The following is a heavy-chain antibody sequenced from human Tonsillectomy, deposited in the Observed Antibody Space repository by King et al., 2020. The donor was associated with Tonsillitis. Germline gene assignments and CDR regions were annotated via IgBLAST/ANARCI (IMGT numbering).Heavy chain of an antibody. V-gene: IGHV5-51*01. Sequence: QLVQSGAEVKKPGASLKISCKGSGYSFTNFWIGWVRQVPGKGLEWMGIIYPGDSDTRYSPSFQGQVTISADKPINTAYLQWSSLKASDTAMYYCARRDYGGTDAFDIWGHGTMVTVSS. CDR2: IYPGDSDT. CDR1: GYSFTNFW. J-gene: IGHJ3*02. D-gene: IGHD4/OR15-4a*01. CDR3: ARRDYGGTDAFDI.